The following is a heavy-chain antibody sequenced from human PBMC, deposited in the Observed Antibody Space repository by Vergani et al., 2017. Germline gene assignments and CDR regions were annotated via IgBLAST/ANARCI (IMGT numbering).Heavy chain of an antibody. V-gene: IGHV4-61*02. D-gene: IGHD2-21*01. CDR3: ARGVGDLLVPHTANEDAFDI. J-gene: IGHJ3*02. Sequence: QVQLQESGPGLVKPSQTLSLTCTVSGGSISSGSYYWSWIRQPAGKGLEWIGRIYTSGSTNYNPSLKSRVTISVDTSKHQFSLKLSSVTAADTAVYYCARGVGDLLVPHTANEDAFDIWGQGTMVTVSS. CDR1: GGSISSGSYY. CDR2: IYTSGST.